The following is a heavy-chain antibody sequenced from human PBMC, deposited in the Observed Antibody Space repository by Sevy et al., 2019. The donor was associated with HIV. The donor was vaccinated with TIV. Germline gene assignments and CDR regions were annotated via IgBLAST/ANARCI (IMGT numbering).Heavy chain of an antibody. Sequence: GGSLRLSCAASGFTFSSYGMHWVRQAPGKGLEWVAVIWYDGSNKYYADSVKGRFTISRHNSKNTLYLQMNSLRAEDTAVYYCARGGYSSTWGYFDYWGQGTLVTVSS. V-gene: IGHV3-33*01. CDR1: GFTFSSYG. J-gene: IGHJ4*02. CDR2: IWYDGSNK. D-gene: IGHD6-13*01. CDR3: ARGGYSSTWGYFDY.